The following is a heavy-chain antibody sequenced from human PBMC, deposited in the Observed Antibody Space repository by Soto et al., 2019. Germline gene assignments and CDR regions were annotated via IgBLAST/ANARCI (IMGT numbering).Heavy chain of an antibody. CDR2: NSYSGST. D-gene: IGHD2-15*01. V-gene: IGHV4-59*01. CDR1: GCSISSYY. CDR3: ARADPDASVGY. J-gene: IGHJ1*01. Sequence: XETLSLTCTVSGCSISSYYWTWLRQSPGRGLEWIGYNSYSGSTYYNPSLKSRVTISADTSKNQFSLRMNSMIAADTAVYYCARADPDASVGYWGQGNLVTVSS.